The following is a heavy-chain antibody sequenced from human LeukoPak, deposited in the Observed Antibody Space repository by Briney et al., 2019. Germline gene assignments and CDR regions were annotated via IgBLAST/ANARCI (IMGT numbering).Heavy chain of an antibody. Sequence: GGSLRLSCAASGFTFSSYGMHWVRQAPGKGLEWVAFIRYDGSNKYYADSVKGRFTISRDNSKNTLYLQMNSLRAEDTAVYYCAKDTIAVAGPGAFDIWGQGTMVTVSS. CDR3: AKDTIAVAGPGAFDI. CDR1: GFTFSSYG. V-gene: IGHV3-30*02. CDR2: IRYDGSNK. D-gene: IGHD6-19*01. J-gene: IGHJ3*02.